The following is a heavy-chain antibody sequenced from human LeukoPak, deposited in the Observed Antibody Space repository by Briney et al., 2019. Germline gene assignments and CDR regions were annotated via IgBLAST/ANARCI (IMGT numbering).Heavy chain of an antibody. CDR3: ARDKTYYDFWSGYYQTGTFDY. Sequence: GGSLRLSCAASGFTFSSYAMHWVRQAPGKGLDWVAVISYDGSNKYYADSVKGRFTISRDNSKNTLYLQMNSLRAEDTAVYHCARDKTYYDFWSGYYQTGTFDYWGQGTLVTVSS. CDR2: ISYDGSNK. V-gene: IGHV3-30*01. D-gene: IGHD3-3*01. CDR1: GFTFSSYA. J-gene: IGHJ4*02.